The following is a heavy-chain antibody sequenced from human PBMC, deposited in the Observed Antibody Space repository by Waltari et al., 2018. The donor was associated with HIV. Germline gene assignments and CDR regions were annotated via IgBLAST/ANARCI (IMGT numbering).Heavy chain of an antibody. CDR3: ARQIISGTHGQDWFDP. V-gene: IGHV4-39*01. D-gene: IGHD1-26*01. CDR2: IYYSGST. J-gene: IGHJ5*02. CDR1: GDSIRSSRSY. Sequence: QVQLQESGPGLVKPSETLSLTCTVSGDSIRSSRSYWGWIRQPPGKGLEWIASIYYSGSTYYNPSLKSRVTISVDRSKNQFSLKLSSLTAADTAVYYCARQIISGTHGQDWFDPWGQGTLVTVSS.